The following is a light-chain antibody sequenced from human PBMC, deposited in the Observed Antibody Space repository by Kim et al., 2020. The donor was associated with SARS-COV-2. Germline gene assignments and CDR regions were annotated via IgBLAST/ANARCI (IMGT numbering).Light chain of an antibody. CDR1: QSVSTN. CDR2: GAS. Sequence: SPGDRATLFCRASQSVSTNLAWYQQKPGQAPRLLIHGASTRATGIPARFSGSGSGTEFTLTISSLQSEDFALYYCQQYNNWPPLTFGGGTKVDIK. J-gene: IGKJ4*01. CDR3: QQYNNWPPLT. V-gene: IGKV3-15*01.